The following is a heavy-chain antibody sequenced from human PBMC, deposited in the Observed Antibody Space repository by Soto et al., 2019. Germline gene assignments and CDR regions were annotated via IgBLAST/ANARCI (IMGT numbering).Heavy chain of an antibody. CDR1: GYTFTSYY. D-gene: IGHD2-2*03. CDR3: ARYLGYCISTSCYENDAFDI. CDR2: INPSGGST. V-gene: IGHV1-46*01. J-gene: IGHJ3*02. Sequence: ASVKVSCKASGYTFTSYYMHWVRQAPGQGLEWMGIINPSGGSTSYAQKFQGRVTMTRDTSTSTVYMELSSLRSEDTAVYYCARYLGYCISTSCYENDAFDIWGQGTMVTVSS.